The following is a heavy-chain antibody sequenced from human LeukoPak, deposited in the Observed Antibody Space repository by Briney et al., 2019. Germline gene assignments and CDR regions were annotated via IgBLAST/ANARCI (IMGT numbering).Heavy chain of an antibody. CDR2: IYYSGST. D-gene: IGHD3-22*01. CDR3: ARDKAPRYYYDSSGYSYDDQCYFDY. Sequence: SETLSLTCTVSGGSISSYYWSWIRQPPGKGLEWIGYIYYSGSTNYNPSLKSRVTISVDTSKNQFSLKLSSVTAADTAVYYCARDKAPRYYYDSSGYSYDDQCYFDYWGQGTLVTVSS. CDR1: GGSISSYY. V-gene: IGHV4-59*12. J-gene: IGHJ4*02.